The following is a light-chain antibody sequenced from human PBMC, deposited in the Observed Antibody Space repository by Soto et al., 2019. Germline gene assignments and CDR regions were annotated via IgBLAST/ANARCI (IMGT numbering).Light chain of an antibody. CDR1: QSLSSSS. J-gene: IGKJ1*01. CDR2: GAS. Sequence: EIVLTQSPGTLSMSPVERATLSCRASQSLSSSSLAWYQQKPGQSPRLLISGASSRAADIPDRFSGSGSGTDFTRTINRLEPEYFAVYYCQQYDSSPRTFGQGTKVDIK. CDR3: QQYDSSPRT. V-gene: IGKV3-20*01.